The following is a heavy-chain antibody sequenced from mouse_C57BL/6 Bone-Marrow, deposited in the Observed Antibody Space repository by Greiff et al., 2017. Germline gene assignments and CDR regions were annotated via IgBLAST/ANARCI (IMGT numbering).Heavy chain of an antibody. CDR1: GYTFTSYW. Sequence: QVQLQQPGAELVMPGASVKLSCKASGYTFTSYWMHWVKQRPGQGLEWIGEIDPSDSYTNYNQKFKGKSTLTVDKSSSTAYMQLSSLTSADSAVYNCARGITTVVAAYDFGGWGQGPTLTV. J-gene: IGHJ2*01. D-gene: IGHD1-1*01. V-gene: IGHV1-69*01. CDR3: ARGITTVVAAYDFGG. CDR2: IDPSDSYT.